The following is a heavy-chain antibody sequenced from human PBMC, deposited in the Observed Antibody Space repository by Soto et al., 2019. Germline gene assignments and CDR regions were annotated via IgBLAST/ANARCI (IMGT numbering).Heavy chain of an antibody. J-gene: IGHJ6*02. CDR1: GGTPSNSA. Sequence: QVHLLLQSGAEVKKAGASVKLSCKASGGTPSNSAISWVRQAPGQGLEWVGGIIPVFGLVKYAQNFQGRVTITAFESKNTAYMELSSLRPEDTAVYYCAGGRVVVVGSRVYYDMDVWGQGTTVTVAS. CDR2: IIPVFGLV. CDR3: AGGRVVVVGSRVYYDMDV. D-gene: IGHD3-22*01. V-gene: IGHV1-69*01.